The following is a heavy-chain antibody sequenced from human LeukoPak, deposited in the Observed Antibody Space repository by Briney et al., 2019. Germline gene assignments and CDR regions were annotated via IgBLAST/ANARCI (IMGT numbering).Heavy chain of an antibody. CDR3: ARLGSYYYDSSGYGY. V-gene: IGHV4-34*01. J-gene: IGHJ4*02. D-gene: IGHD3-22*01. Sequence: SETLSLTCAVYGGSFSGYYWSWIRQPPGKGLEWIGEINHSKSTNYNPSLKSRVTISVDTSKNQFSLKLSSVTAADTAVYYCARLGSYYYDSSGYGYWGQGTLVTVSS. CDR2: INHSKST. CDR1: GGSFSGYY.